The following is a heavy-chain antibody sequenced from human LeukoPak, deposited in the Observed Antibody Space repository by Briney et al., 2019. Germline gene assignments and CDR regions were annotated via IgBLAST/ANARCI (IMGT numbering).Heavy chain of an antibody. V-gene: IGHV4-34*01. CDR2: INHSGST. CDR1: GGSFSGYY. Sequence: SETLSLTCAVYGGSFSGYYWSWIRQPPGKGLEWIGEINHSGSTNYNPSLKSRVTISVDTSKNQFSLKLSSVTAADTAVYYCARIPPYYYDSSGYYYYYYGMDVWGQGTTVTVS. J-gene: IGHJ6*02. CDR3: ARIPPYYYDSSGYYYYYYGMDV. D-gene: IGHD3-22*01.